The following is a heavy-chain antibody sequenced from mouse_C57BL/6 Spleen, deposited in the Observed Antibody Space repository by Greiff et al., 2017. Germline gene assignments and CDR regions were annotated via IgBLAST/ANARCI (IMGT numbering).Heavy chain of an antibody. V-gene: IGHV5-9*01. J-gene: IGHJ2*01. CDR2: ISGGGGNT. D-gene: IGHD1-1*01. CDR1: GFTFSSYS. CDR3: ARDRALRSDFDY. Sequence: EVQLQESGGGLVKPGGSLKLSCAASGFTFSSYSMSWVRQTPEKRLEWVATISGGGGNTYYPDSVKGRFTISRDNAKNTLFLQMSSLRSEDTALYYCARDRALRSDFDYWGQGTTLTVSS.